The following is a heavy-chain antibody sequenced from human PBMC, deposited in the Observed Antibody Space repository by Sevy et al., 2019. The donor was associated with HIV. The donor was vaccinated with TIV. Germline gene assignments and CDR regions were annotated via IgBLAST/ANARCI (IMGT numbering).Heavy chain of an antibody. V-gene: IGHV1-69*13. CDR1: GGTFSSYA. J-gene: IGHJ1*01. CDR2: IIPIFGTA. Sequence: AAVKVSCKASGGTFSSYAISWVRQAPGQGLEWMGGIIPIFGTANYAQKFQGRVTITADESTSTAYMELSSLRSDDTAVYYCARAPSGSQGPGQYFHHWGQGTLVTVSS. CDR3: ARAPSGSQGPGQYFHH. D-gene: IGHD1-26*01.